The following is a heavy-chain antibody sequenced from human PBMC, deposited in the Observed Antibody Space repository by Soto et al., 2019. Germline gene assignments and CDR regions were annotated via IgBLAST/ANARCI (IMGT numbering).Heavy chain of an antibody. CDR1: GYSFTSYW. CDR2: IYPGDSDT. CDR3: ARQDGSGWYYYYYGMDV. Sequence: PGESLKISCKGSGYSFTSYWSGWVRQVPGKGLEWMGIIYPGDSDTRYSPSFQGLVTISADKSISTAYLQWSSLKASDTAMYYCARQDGSGWYYYYYGMDVWGQGTTVTVSS. V-gene: IGHV5-51*01. J-gene: IGHJ6*02. D-gene: IGHD6-19*01.